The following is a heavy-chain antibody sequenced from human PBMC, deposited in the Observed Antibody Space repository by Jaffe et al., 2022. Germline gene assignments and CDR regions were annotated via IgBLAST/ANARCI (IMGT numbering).Heavy chain of an antibody. Sequence: QVQLVQSGAEVKKPGSSVKVSCKASGGTFSSYTISWVRQAPGQGLEWMGRIIPILGIANYAQKFQGRVTITADKSTSTAYMELSSLRSEDTAVYYCARGPSPYYDILTGYYRNDAFDIWGQGTMVTVSS. V-gene: IGHV1-69*02. CDR1: GGTFSSYT. J-gene: IGHJ3*02. D-gene: IGHD3-9*01. CDR3: ARGPSPYYDILTGYYRNDAFDI. CDR2: IIPILGIA.